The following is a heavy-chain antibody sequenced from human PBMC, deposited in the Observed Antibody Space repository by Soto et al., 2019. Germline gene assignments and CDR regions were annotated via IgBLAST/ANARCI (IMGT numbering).Heavy chain of an antibody. CDR1: GYNFINYG. V-gene: IGHV1-18*01. J-gene: IGHJ4*02. D-gene: IGHD3-10*01. CDR2: NRVHNGNT. CDR3: VRDLDGSGSYYSDY. Sequence: ASVKVSCKAFGYNFINYGITWVRQAPGQGLEWMGGNRVHNGNTNYAQKLQGRVTMTTDTSTSTAYMELRSLRSDDTAVYYCVRDLDGSGSYYSDYWGPGTLVTVSS.